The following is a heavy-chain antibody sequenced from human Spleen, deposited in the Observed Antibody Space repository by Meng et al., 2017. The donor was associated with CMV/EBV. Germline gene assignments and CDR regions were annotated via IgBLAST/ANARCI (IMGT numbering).Heavy chain of an antibody. Sequence: SETLSLTCAVYGGSFSGYYWSWIRQPPGKGLEWIGEINHSGSTNYNPSLKNRVTISVDTSKNQFSLKLSSVTAADTAVYYCARAVYYYGSGSYLPLYYYYGMDVWGQGTTVTVSS. CDR2: INHSGST. J-gene: IGHJ6*02. V-gene: IGHV4-34*01. D-gene: IGHD3-10*01. CDR3: ARAVYYYGSGSYLPLYYYYGMDV. CDR1: GGSFSGYY.